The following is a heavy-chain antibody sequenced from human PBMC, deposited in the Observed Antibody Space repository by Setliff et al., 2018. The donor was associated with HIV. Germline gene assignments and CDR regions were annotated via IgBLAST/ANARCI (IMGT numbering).Heavy chain of an antibody. D-gene: IGHD3-22*01. Sequence: SATLSLTCTVSGGSISSSSYYWGWIRQPPGKGLEWIGNIYYSGSTYYNPSLKSRVTISVDTSENQFSLRLNSVTAADTAVYYCARYRYYYDSSGYGRWFDPWGQGTLVTVSS. CDR1: GGSISSSSYY. J-gene: IGHJ5*02. V-gene: IGHV4-39*01. CDR3: ARYRYYYDSSGYGRWFDP. CDR2: IYYSGST.